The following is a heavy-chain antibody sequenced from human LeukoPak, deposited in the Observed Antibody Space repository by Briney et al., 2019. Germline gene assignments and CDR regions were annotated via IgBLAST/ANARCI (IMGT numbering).Heavy chain of an antibody. J-gene: IGHJ5*02. V-gene: IGHV4-34*01. CDR3: ARHGWDYDPGTYYTFDP. D-gene: IGHD3-10*01. CDR2: INQSGAT. CDR1: GGSFSDYD. Sequence: SETLSLTCAVYGGSFSDYDWSWIRQPPGKGLEWIGEINQSGATNCDPSLKSRVTISVDTSKNQFSLRLTSVTAADTAMYHCARHGWDYDPGTYYTFDPWGQGTLATVSS.